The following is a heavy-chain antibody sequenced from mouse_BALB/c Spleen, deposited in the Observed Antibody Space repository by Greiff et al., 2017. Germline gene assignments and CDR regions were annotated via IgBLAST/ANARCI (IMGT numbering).Heavy chain of an antibody. CDR1: GYTFTSYV. J-gene: IGHJ4*01. Sequence: VQLQQSGPELVKPGASVKMSCKASGYTFTSYVMHWVKQKPGQGLEWIGYINPYNDGTKYNEKFKGKATLTSDKSSSTAYMELSSLTSEDSAVYYCARGYYGSSYNSYYAMDYWGQGTSVTVSS. D-gene: IGHD1-1*01. CDR3: ARGYYGSSYNSYYAMDY. V-gene: IGHV1-14*01. CDR2: INPYNDGT.